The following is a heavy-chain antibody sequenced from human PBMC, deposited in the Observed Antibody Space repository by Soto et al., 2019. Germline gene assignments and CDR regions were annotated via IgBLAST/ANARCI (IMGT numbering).Heavy chain of an antibody. D-gene: IGHD4-4*01. CDR1: GFTFSSYE. CDR2: ISSSGSTI. Sequence: EVQLVESGGGLVQPGGSLRLSCAASGFTFSSYEMNWVRQAPGKGLEWVSYISSSGSTIYYADSVKGRFTISRDNAKNSLYLQMNSLRAEDTAVYYCATTVTTVWWFDPWGQGTLVTVSS. J-gene: IGHJ5*02. CDR3: ATTVTTVWWFDP. V-gene: IGHV3-48*03.